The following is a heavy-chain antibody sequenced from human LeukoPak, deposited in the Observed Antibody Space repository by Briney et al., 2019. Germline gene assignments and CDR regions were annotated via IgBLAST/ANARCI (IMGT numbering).Heavy chain of an antibody. CDR2: ISGGGGRA. V-gene: IGHV3-23*01. CDR1: GFTFSSYA. J-gene: IGHJ6*02. Sequence: GGSLRLSCAASGFTFSSYAMSWVRQAPGKGLEWVSGISGGGGRAYYADSVKGRFTISRDNSKNTLYLQLNSLRAEDTAVYYCAKTYYYGSGSEIYGLDVWGQGTTVTVSS. D-gene: IGHD3-10*01. CDR3: AKTYYYGSGSEIYGLDV.